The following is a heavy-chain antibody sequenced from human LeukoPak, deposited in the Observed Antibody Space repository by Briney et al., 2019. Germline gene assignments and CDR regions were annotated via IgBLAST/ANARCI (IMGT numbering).Heavy chain of an antibody. Sequence: PSETLSLTCAVYGGSFSGYYWSWIRQPPGKGLEWIGEISHSGSTNYNPSLKSRVTISVDTSKNQFSLKLSSVTAADTAVYYCARHSYYDFWSGYYRIDWYFDLWGRGTLVTVSS. CDR2: ISHSGST. J-gene: IGHJ2*01. CDR1: GGSFSGYY. V-gene: IGHV4-34*01. CDR3: ARHSYYDFWSGYYRIDWYFDL. D-gene: IGHD3-3*01.